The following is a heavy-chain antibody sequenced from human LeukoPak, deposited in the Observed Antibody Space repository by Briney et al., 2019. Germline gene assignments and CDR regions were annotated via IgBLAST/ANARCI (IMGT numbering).Heavy chain of an antibody. V-gene: IGHV1-18*01. CDR1: GYTFTSYG. Sequence: GASVKVSCKASGYTFTSYGISWVRQAPGQGLEWMGWISAYNGNTNYAQKLQGRVTMTTDTSTSTAYMELRSLRSDDTAVYYCARPGNLYSGSYSGGDFDYWGQGTLVTVSS. J-gene: IGHJ4*02. CDR3: ARPGNLYSGSYSGGDFDY. CDR2: ISAYNGNT. D-gene: IGHD1-26*01.